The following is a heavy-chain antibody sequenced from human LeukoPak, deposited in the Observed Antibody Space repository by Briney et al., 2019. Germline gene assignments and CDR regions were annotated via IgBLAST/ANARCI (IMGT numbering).Heavy chain of an antibody. D-gene: IGHD5-18*01. Sequence: SETLSLTCSVSGGSISSYYWSWIRQPPGKGLEWIGYIYNSETTNYNPSLKSRVTISVDTSKNQFSLKLSSVTAADTAVYYCASTITQYSYGLYYYYYGMDVWGQGTTVTVSS. CDR1: GGSISSYY. J-gene: IGHJ6*02. CDR2: IYNSETT. CDR3: ASTITQYSYGLYYYYYGMDV. V-gene: IGHV4-59*08.